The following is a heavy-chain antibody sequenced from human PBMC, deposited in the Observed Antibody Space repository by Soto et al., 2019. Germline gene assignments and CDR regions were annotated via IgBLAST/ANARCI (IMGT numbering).Heavy chain of an antibody. J-gene: IGHJ4*02. V-gene: IGHV4-31*03. CDR2: IYYSGST. CDR1: GGSISSGGYY. Sequence: QVQLQESGPGLVKPSQTLSLTCTVSGGSISSGGYYWSWIRQHPGKGLEWIGYIYYSGSTYYNPSLKSRVTISVDTSKNQFSLKLSSVTAADTAVYYCARSDSSGYGEHYFDYWGQGTLVTVSS. D-gene: IGHD3-22*01. CDR3: ARSDSSGYGEHYFDY.